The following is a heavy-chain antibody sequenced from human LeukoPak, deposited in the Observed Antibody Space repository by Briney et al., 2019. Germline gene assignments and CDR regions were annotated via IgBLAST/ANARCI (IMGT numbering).Heavy chain of an antibody. CDR1: AAPITSYY. J-gene: IGHJ3*02. CDR2: IYYSGST. D-gene: IGHD1-26*01. CDR3: ARGGSIVGATPHDAFDI. V-gene: IGHV4-59*01. Sequence: SETLSLTCTVSAAPITSYYWSGIRQPPGKGLEWIGYIYYSGSTNYNPSLKSRVAISVDTSKNQVSLRLSSVTAADTAVYYCARGGSIVGATPHDAFDIWGQGTVVTVS.